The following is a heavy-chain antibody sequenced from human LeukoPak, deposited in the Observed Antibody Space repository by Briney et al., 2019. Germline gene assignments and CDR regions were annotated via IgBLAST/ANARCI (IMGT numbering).Heavy chain of an antibody. CDR2: ISGSGSLT. CDR1: GFTFSSYG. Sequence: PGGSLRLSCAVSGFTFSSYGMSWVRQAPGKGLEWVSSISGSGSLTYHADSVKGRFTISRDNSKNTLYLQMNSLRAEDTAVYYCAKIAVAGYWYFDLWGRGTLVTISS. J-gene: IGHJ2*01. CDR3: AKIAVAGYWYFDL. V-gene: IGHV3-23*01. D-gene: IGHD6-19*01.